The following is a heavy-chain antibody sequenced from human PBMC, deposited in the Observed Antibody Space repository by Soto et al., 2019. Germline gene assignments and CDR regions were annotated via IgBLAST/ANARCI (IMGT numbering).Heavy chain of an antibody. CDR3: ARDLRYYDILTGAYYYYYYMDV. D-gene: IGHD3-9*01. CDR1: GFTFSSYS. CDR2: ISSSSSTI. J-gene: IGHJ6*03. V-gene: IGHV3-48*01. Sequence: EVQLVESGGGLVQPGGSLRLSCAASGFTFSSYSMNWVRQAPGKGLEWVSYISSSSSTIYYADSVKGRFTISRDNAKNSRYLQMNSLRAEDTAVYYCARDLRYYDILTGAYYYYYYMDVWGKGTTVTVSS.